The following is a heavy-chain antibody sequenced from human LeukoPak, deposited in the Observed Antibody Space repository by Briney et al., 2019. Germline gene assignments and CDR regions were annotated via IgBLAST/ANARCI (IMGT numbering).Heavy chain of an antibody. CDR3: ARLVGGSYDPIDY. J-gene: IGHJ4*02. CDR1: GGTFSSYA. CDR2: IIPSLGTA. D-gene: IGHD1-26*01. Sequence: SVKVSCKASGGTFSSYAISWVRQAPGQGLEWMGGIIPSLGTANYAQKFKGRVTITADKSTSTAYMELSSLRSEDTAVYYCARLVGGSYDPIDYWGQGTLVTVSS. V-gene: IGHV1-69*06.